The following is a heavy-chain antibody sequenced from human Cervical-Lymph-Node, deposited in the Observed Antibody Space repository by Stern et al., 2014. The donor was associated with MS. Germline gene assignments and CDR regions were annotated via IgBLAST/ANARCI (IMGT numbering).Heavy chain of an antibody. V-gene: IGHV4-39*01. CDR3: ARSFPHYDILAGNRDINLDS. CDR1: GDSITSSSYY. J-gene: IGHJ4*02. Sequence: QVQLVESGPGLVKPSETLSLTCTVSGDSITSSSYYWGWIRQLPGKGLEWIGTIYYSGSTYYNPSLKSGVTRPVNTPKTQFSLNLSAGTAADTAVYYCARSFPHYDILAGNRDINLDSWGQGTLVTVSS. CDR2: IYYSGST. D-gene: IGHD3-9*01.